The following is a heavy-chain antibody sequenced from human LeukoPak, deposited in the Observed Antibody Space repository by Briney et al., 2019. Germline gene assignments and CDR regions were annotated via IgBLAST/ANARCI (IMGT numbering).Heavy chain of an antibody. D-gene: IGHD6-19*01. V-gene: IGHV1-2*04. CDR1: GYTFTGYY. CDR3: AREGSGWYDGYFDY. CDR2: INPNSGGT. J-gene: IGHJ4*02. Sequence: ASVKVSCKASGYTFTGYYMHWVRQAPGQGLEWMGWINPNSGGTNYAQKFQGWVTMTRDTSISTAYMELSRLRSDDTAVYYCAREGSGWYDGYFDYWGQGTLVTVSS.